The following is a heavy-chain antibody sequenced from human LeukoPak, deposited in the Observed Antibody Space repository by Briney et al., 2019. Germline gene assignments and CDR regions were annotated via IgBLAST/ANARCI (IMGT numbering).Heavy chain of an antibody. CDR3: ARGRQLPKGIAKGPRAEAFDY. CDR2: IYTSGST. Sequence: PSETLSLTCTVSGGSISSYYWSWIRQPAVKGLEWIGRIYTSGSTNYNPSLKSRVTMSVDTSKNQFSLKLSSVTAADTAVYYCARGRQLPKGIAKGPRAEAFDYWGQGTLVTVST. CDR1: GGSISSYY. J-gene: IGHJ4*02. D-gene: IGHD6-13*01. V-gene: IGHV4-4*07.